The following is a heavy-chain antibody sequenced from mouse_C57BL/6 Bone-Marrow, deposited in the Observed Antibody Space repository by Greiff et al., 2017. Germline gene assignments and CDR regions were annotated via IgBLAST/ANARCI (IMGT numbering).Heavy chain of an antibody. J-gene: IGHJ2*01. D-gene: IGHD1-1*01. V-gene: IGHV14-4*01. CDR2: IDPENGDT. CDR3: TTSHYYYGSSYFDY. CDR1: GFNIKDDY. Sequence: EVQLQQSGAELVRPGASVKLSCTASGFNIKDDYMHWVKQRPEQGLEWIGWIDPENGDTEYASKFQGKATITADTSSNTAYLQLSSLTSEDTAVYYCTTSHYYYGSSYFDYWGQGTTLTVSS.